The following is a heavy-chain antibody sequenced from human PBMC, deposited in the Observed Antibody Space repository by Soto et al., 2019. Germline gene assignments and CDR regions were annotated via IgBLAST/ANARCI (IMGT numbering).Heavy chain of an antibody. V-gene: IGHV4-39*01. CDR3: ARHSTMITFQDY. D-gene: IGHD3-16*01. CDR2: IYYSGST. Sequence: SETLSLTCTVSGGSISSSSYYWGWIRQPPGKGLEWIGSIYYSGSTYYNPSLKSRVTISVDTSKNQFSLKLSSVTAADTAVYYCARHSTMITFQDYWGQGTLVTVSS. J-gene: IGHJ4*02. CDR1: GGSISSSSYY.